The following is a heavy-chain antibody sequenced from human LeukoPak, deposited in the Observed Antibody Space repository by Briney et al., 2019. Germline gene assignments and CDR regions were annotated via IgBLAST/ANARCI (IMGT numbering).Heavy chain of an antibody. J-gene: IGHJ4*02. V-gene: IGHV4-59*08. CDR2: IYYSGST. D-gene: IGHD3-3*01. CDR3: ARTLYSRGFYTVDY. Sequence: SETLSLTCIVSGGSISNSYWSWIRQPPGKGLQWIGYIYYSGSTNYNPSLKSRVTISGDTSKTQFSLELSSVTAADTAVYYCARTLYSRGFYTVDYWGQGTLVTVSS. CDR1: GGSISNSY.